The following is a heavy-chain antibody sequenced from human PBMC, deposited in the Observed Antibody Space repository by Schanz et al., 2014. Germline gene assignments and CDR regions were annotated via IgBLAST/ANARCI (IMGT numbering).Heavy chain of an antibody. V-gene: IGHV3-66*01. Sequence: EVQLVESGGGLVQPGGSLRLSCAASGFTVSSNYMSWVRQAPGKGLEWVSTVYMSAASTRYADSVKGRFIISRDNAKNTLYLRMNSLRAEDTAVYYCAKEFSSSWWYGMDVWGQGTTVTVSS. J-gene: IGHJ6*02. CDR2: VYMSAAST. D-gene: IGHD6-13*01. CDR3: AKEFSSSWWYGMDV. CDR1: GFTVSSNY.